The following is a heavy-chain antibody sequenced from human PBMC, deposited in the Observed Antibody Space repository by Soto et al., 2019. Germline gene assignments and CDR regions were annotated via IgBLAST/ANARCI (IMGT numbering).Heavy chain of an antibody. D-gene: IGHD2-8*02. J-gene: IGHJ4*01. Sequence: QVQLQESGPGVMKPSGTLSLTCAVSGGSVSSNNWWTWVRQPPGQGLEWIGEIYQSGSTNYNPSLKSRVTISVDKFKNQFPLKLTSVTAADTAVYFCASLGYCSGADCHGTRWGQGILVTVSS. V-gene: IGHV4-4*02. CDR2: IYQSGST. CDR1: GGSVSSNNW. CDR3: ASLGYCSGADCHGTR.